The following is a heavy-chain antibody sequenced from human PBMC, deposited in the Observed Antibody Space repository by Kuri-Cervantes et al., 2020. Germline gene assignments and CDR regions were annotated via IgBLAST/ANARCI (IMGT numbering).Heavy chain of an antibody. CDR3: ARVGIAAAGPYYFDY. CDR1: GFTFSDYY. D-gene: IGHD6-13*01. J-gene: IGHJ4*02. CDR2: ISYDGSNK. Sequence: LSLTCAASGFTFSDYYMSWIRQAPRKGLEWVAVISYDGSNKYYADSVKGRFTISRDNSKNTLYLQMNSLRAEDTAVYYCARVGIAAAGPYYFDYWGQGTLVTVSS. V-gene: IGHV3-30-3*01.